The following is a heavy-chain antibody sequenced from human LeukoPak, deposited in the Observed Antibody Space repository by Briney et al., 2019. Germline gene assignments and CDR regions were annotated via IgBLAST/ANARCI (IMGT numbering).Heavy chain of an antibody. J-gene: IGHJ4*02. V-gene: IGHV3-74*01. CDR1: GGSFSTYY. CDR2: INSDGSST. Sequence: TSETQSLTCAVYGGSFSTYYWSWIRQSPGKGLVWVSRINSDGSSTSYADSVKGRFTISRDNAKNTLYLQMNSLRAEDTAVYYCARDDPEITSFDYWGQGTLVTVSS. CDR3: ARDDPEITSFDY. D-gene: IGHD3-16*01.